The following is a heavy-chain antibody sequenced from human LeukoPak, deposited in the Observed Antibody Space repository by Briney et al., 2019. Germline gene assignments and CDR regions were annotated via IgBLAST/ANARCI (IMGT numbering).Heavy chain of an antibody. CDR2: MSSRGYPT. J-gene: IGHJ4*02. D-gene: IGHD1-1*01. CDR3: ARVGIALTSPFDY. V-gene: IGHV3-11*01. Sequence: GGSLRLSCLASGFTFSDYYMSWVRQAPGKGLEWISYMSSRGYPTYYAESVKGRFTISRDNAKNTLYLQMHNLRTDDTAVYLCARVGIALTSPFDYWGLGTLVAVSS. CDR1: GFTFSDYY.